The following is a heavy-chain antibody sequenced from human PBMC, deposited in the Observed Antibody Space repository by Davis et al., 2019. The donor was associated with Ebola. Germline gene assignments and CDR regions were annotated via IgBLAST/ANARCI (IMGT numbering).Heavy chain of an antibody. Sequence: GESLKISCAASGFTFSSYWMSWVRQAPGKGLEWVAVIWYDGSNKYYADSVKGRFTISRDNAKNSLYLQMNSLRAEDTAVYYCARVIVGATTYYYYGMDVWGQGTTVTVSS. CDR1: GFTFSSYW. CDR3: ARVIVGATTYYYYGMDV. D-gene: IGHD1-26*01. CDR2: IWYDGSNK. V-gene: IGHV3-33*08. J-gene: IGHJ6*02.